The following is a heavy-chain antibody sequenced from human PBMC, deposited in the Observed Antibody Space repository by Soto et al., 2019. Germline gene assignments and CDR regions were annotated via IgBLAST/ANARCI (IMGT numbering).Heavy chain of an antibody. Sequence: QVQLVESGGGVVHLGGSLRFPFPASGSTFGHNGIHWARRAPGKGLEWLAVISYDGSNKHYADSVKGRFTVSRDNSKNTLYLQMNSLRAEDTAVYFCARYSGKYQGPIDYWGQGTLVTVSS. CDR2: ISYDGSNK. V-gene: IGHV3-30*03. CDR1: GSTFGHNG. D-gene: IGHD1-26*01. J-gene: IGHJ4*02. CDR3: ARYSGKYQGPIDY.